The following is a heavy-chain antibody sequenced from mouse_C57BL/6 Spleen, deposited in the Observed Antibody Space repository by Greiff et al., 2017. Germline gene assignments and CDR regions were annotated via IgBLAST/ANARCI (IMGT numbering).Heavy chain of an antibody. Sequence: QVQLQQPGAELVRPGTSVKLSCKASGYTFTSYWMHWVKQRPGQGLEWIGVIDPSDSYTNYNQKFKGKATLTVDTSSSTAYMQLSSLTSEDSAVYYCARGNYDYDDRFAYWGQGTLVTVSA. D-gene: IGHD2-4*01. V-gene: IGHV1-59*01. CDR2: IDPSDSYT. CDR1: GYTFTSYW. CDR3: ARGNYDYDDRFAY. J-gene: IGHJ3*01.